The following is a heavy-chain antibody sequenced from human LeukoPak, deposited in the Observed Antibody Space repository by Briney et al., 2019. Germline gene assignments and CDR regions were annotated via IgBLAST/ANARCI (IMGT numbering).Heavy chain of an antibody. CDR2: IYTSGST. D-gene: IGHD3-22*01. CDR3: ASSYYYDSSGYLCY. V-gene: IGHV4-61*02. J-gene: IGHJ4*02. CDR1: GGSISSGSYY. Sequence: ASQTLSLTCTVSGGSISSGSYYWSWIRQPAGKGLEWIGRIYTSGSTNYNPSLKSRVTISVDTSKNQFSLKLSSVTAADTAVYYCASSYYYDSSGYLCYWGQGTLVTVSS.